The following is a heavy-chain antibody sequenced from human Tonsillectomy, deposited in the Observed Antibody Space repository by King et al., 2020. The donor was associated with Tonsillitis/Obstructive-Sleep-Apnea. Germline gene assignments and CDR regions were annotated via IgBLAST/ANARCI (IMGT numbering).Heavy chain of an antibody. Sequence: VQLVESGGGLVKPGGSLRLSCAGSGFTFSNAWMTWVRQAPGKGLEWVGRIKTKTDGGTTDDTAPVKDRFTISRDDSKNTLYLQMSSLKTEDTAVYYWTTERDGWERLLPFDYWGQGTLVTVSS. D-gene: IGHD5-12*01. CDR1: GFTFSNAW. CDR3: TTERDGWERLLPFDY. V-gene: IGHV3-15*01. J-gene: IGHJ4*02. CDR2: IKTKTDGGTT.